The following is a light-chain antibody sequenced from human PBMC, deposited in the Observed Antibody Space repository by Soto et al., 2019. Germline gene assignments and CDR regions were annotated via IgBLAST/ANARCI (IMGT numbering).Light chain of an antibody. CDR3: QHYNSYSEA. Sequence: DIVMTQSPDSLAVSLGEGATINCKSSQSFLYSSNNKNYLAWYQQKPGQPPKLLIYWASTRESGVPDRFSGSGSGTEFTLTISSLQPDDFATYYCQHYNSYSEAFGQGTKVDIK. CDR2: WAS. V-gene: IGKV4-1*01. J-gene: IGKJ1*01. CDR1: QSFLYSSNNKNY.